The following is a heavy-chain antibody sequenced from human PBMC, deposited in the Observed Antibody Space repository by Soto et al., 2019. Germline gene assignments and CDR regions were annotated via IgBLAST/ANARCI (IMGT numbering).Heavy chain of an antibody. CDR3: GCLAWFGDPVPPFDC. CDR1: GGSISSNY. D-gene: IGHD3-10*01. V-gene: IGHV3-23*01. J-gene: IGHJ4*02. CDR2: ISSSGGST. Sequence: ETLSLTCTVSGGSISSNYCYWVRLPPAQGQGLEWVSGISSSGGSTNHADSVKGRFIISRDNSKNMVYLQMDSLRAEDMAVYYCGCLAWFGDPVPPFDCWGQGIVVTVSS.